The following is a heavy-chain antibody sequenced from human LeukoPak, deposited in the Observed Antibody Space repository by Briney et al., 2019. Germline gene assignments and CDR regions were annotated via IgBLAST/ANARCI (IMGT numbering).Heavy chain of an antibody. CDR1: GGSISSGDYY. Sequence: PSETLSLTCTVSGGSISSGDYYWSWIRQPPGKGLEWIGYIYYSGSTYYNPSLKSRVTISVDTSNNQFSLKLSSVTAADTAVYYCAAGLDGCGVGYFDYWGQGTLVTVSS. CDR2: IYYSGST. J-gene: IGHJ4*02. V-gene: IGHV4-30-4*01. CDR3: AAGLDGCGVGYFDY. D-gene: IGHD1-1*01.